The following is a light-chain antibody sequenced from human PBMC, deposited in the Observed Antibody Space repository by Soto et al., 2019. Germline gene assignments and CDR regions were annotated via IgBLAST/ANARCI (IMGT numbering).Light chain of an antibody. CDR3: LQYYSYPQT. J-gene: IGKJ1*01. CDR1: QDIGSD. Sequence: DIQMTQSPSSLSASVGDRVIITCRASQDIGSDLAWYQQKPGKAPERLIYVASSLQSGVPSRFSGSGSGTEFSLAITSLQPEDFATYYCLQYYSYPQTFGQGTKVDIK. V-gene: IGKV1-17*01. CDR2: VAS.